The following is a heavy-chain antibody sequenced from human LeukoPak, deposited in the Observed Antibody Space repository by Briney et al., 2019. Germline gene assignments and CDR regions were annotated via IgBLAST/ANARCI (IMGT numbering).Heavy chain of an antibody. D-gene: IGHD3-3*01. Sequence: SETLSLTCAVYGGSFSGYYWSWIRQPPGKGLEWIGEINHSGSTNYNPSLKSRVTISVDTSKNQFSLKLSSVTAADTAVYYCARKEGKYYDFWSGYYSVAFDIWGQGTMVTVSS. J-gene: IGHJ3*02. CDR1: GGSFSGYY. V-gene: IGHV4-34*01. CDR3: ARKEGKYYDFWSGYYSVAFDI. CDR2: INHSGST.